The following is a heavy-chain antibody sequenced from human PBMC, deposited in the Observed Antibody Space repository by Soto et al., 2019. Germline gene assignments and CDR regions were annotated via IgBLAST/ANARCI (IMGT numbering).Heavy chain of an antibody. CDR3: ARSPAAVGTIWLDP. CDR2: ISAYNGKT. J-gene: IGHJ5*02. CDR1: GYTFSTYA. D-gene: IGHD6-13*01. V-gene: IGHV1-18*01. Sequence: ASVKVSCKASGYTFSTYAISWVRQAPGQGLEWMGWISAYNGKTNYAEKVQGRGTMTTDTSTSTAYMELRSLGFEDTAVYYCARSPAAVGTIWLDPWGQGSLVTVSS.